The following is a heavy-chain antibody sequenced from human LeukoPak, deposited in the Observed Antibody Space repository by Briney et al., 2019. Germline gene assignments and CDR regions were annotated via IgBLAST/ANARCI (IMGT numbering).Heavy chain of an antibody. CDR3: ARGAGYNYPYYFDY. V-gene: IGHV3-23*01. D-gene: IGHD5-24*01. CDR2: ISASGSAT. J-gene: IGHJ4*02. CDR1: GFIFSNYG. Sequence: PGGSLRLSCAASGFIFSNYGMNWVRQAPGKGLEWVAAISASGSATSYADSVKSRFTISRDNSKNTLYLQMNSLRAEDTAVYYCARGAGYNYPYYFDYWGQGTLVTVSS.